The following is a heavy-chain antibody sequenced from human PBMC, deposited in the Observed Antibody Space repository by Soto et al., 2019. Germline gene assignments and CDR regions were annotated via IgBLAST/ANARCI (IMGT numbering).Heavy chain of an antibody. CDR2: IWYDGSNE. D-gene: IGHD1-26*01. J-gene: IGHJ4*02. CDR1: GFTFSAYG. CDR3: ATNLVELLSDY. V-gene: IGHV3-30*02. Sequence: GGSLRLSCAASGFTFSAYGMHWVRQAPGKGLEWVAVIWYDGSNENYADSVKGRFTISRDNSKNTLYLQMNSLRAEDTAVYYCATNLVELLSDYWGQGTLVTVS.